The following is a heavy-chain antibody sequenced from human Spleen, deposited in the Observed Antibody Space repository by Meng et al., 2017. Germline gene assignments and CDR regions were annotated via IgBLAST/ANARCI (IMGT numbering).Heavy chain of an antibody. J-gene: IGHJ1*01. V-gene: IGHV4-4*02. CDR3: LRGSGGSV. CDR1: GDSITNHNW. CDR2: IPHRGSS. Sequence: QLQLLESGPALVKPSQPLPLTFAVSGDSITNHNWWAWVRQPPGKGLEWIGEIPHRGSSAYNPSLKSRVSMSIDKSKNQFSLKLTSVTAADTAVYHCLRGSGGSVWGQGTLVTVSS. D-gene: IGHD3-10*01.